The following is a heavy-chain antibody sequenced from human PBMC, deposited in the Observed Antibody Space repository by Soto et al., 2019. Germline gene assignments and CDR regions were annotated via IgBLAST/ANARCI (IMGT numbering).Heavy chain of an antibody. CDR2: IYYSGST. D-gene: IGHD3-10*01. CDR3: ARAPLWFGEWYFDY. J-gene: IGHJ4*02. Sequence: SETLSLTCTLSGGSISSYYWSSIRQPPGKGLEWIGYIYYSGSTNYNPSLKSRVTISVDTSKNQFSLKLSSVTAADTAVYYCARAPLWFGEWYFDYWGQGTLVTVSS. CDR1: GGSISSYY. V-gene: IGHV4-59*01.